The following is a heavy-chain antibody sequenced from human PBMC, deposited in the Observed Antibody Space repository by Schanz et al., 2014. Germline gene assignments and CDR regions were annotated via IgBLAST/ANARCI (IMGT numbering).Heavy chain of an antibody. V-gene: IGHV1-18*01. CDR2: ISVYHGHT. CDR3: VRDAGWAFGDYHGMDV. Sequence: QVQLVQSGGEVKKPGASATVSCKASGYTFNNHGISWVRQAPGQGLEWTGWISVYHGHTNYAEKVHGRVTMTTDTSTSTAYMELRSLISDDTAVYYCVRDAGWAFGDYHGMDVWGQGTSVTVSS. D-gene: IGHD3-10*01. CDR1: GYTFNNHG. J-gene: IGHJ6*02.